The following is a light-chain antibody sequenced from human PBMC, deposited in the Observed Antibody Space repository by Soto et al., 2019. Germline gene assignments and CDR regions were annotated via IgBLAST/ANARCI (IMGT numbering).Light chain of an antibody. J-gene: IGKJ2*01. CDR3: QQSFSTPYT. Sequence: DLQMTQSPSSLSTSVGDRAIITCRASQNINTYLNWYQQKPGKAPKLLIYTASSLQSGVPSRFSGSGSGTDFSLTISSLQPEDFATYFCQQSFSTPYTFGQGTKLEIK. CDR2: TAS. V-gene: IGKV1-39*01. CDR1: QNINTY.